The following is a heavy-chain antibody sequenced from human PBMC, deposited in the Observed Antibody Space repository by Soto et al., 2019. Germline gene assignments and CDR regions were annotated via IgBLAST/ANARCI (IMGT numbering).Heavy chain of an antibody. CDR3: AKERARYNWNWSDY. CDR1: GFTFSSYG. Sequence: GGSLRLSCAASGFTFSSYGMHWVRQAPGKGLEWVAVISYDGSNKYYADSVKGRFTISRDNSKNTLYLHMNSLRAEDTAVYYCAKERARYNWNWSDYWGQGTLVTVSS. J-gene: IGHJ4*02. CDR2: ISYDGSNK. V-gene: IGHV3-30*18. D-gene: IGHD1-7*01.